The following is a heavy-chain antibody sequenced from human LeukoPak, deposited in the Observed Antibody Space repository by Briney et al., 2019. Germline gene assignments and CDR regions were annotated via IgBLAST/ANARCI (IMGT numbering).Heavy chain of an antibody. CDR1: GGTFSSYA. J-gene: IGHJ5*02. CDR3: ARVFGRSGYLFDR. D-gene: IGHD3-3*01. V-gene: IGHV1-69*05. Sequence: SVKVSCKASGGTFSSYAISWVRQAPGQGLEWMGGIIPIFGTANYAQKFQGRVTITTDESTSTAYMELSSLRSEDTAVYYCARVFGRSGYLFDRWGQGTLVTVSS. CDR2: IIPIFGTA.